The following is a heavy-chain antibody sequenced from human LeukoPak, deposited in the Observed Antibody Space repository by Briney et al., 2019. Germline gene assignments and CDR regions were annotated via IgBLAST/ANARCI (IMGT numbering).Heavy chain of an antibody. V-gene: IGHV4-59*08. CDR1: GGSISSYY. J-gene: IGHJ3*02. Sequence: SETLSLTCTVSGGSISSYYWSWIRQPPGKGLEWIGYIFYSGSTNYNPSLKSRVTISVDTSKNQFSLKLSSVTAADTAVYFCARGPYSYDSSGAFDIWGQGTMVTVSS. D-gene: IGHD3-22*01. CDR2: IFYSGST. CDR3: ARGPYSYDSSGAFDI.